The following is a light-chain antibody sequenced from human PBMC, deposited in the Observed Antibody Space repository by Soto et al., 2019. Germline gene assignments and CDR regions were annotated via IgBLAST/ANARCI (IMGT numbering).Light chain of an antibody. V-gene: IGKV3-20*01. CDR1: HSVTSSY. CDR2: GAS. Sequence: EIVLTQSPGTLSLSPGERATLSCRASHSVTSSYLAWYQLKPGQAPRLLIYGASSRATGIPDRFSGSGSGTDFTLTISRLDPEDFAVYCCQQYGSSPRTFGQGTKVDIK. CDR3: QQYGSSPRT. J-gene: IGKJ1*01.